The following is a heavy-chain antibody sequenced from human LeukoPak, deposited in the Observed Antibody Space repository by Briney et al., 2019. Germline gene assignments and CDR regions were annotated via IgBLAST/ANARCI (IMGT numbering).Heavy chain of an antibody. CDR1: GFTISNAW. D-gene: IGHD1-26*01. V-gene: IGHV3-15*01. J-gene: IGHJ4*02. Sequence: GGSLRLSCAASGFTISNAWMTWVRQAPGKGLEWVGRIKSKTADGTIDYAAPVKGRFTISRDDSKNTLYLQMNSLKTEDTAVYYCTTGESMVGSTIHIRWADWGQGTLVTVSS. CDR2: IKSKTADGTI. CDR3: TTGESMVGSTIHIRWAD.